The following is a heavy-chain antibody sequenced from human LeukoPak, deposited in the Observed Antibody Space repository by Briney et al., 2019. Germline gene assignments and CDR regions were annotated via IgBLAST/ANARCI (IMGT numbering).Heavy chain of an antibody. V-gene: IGHV4-30-4*01. CDR2: IYYSGST. Sequence: SQTLSLTCTVSGGSISSGDYYWSWIRQPPGKGLVWIGYIYYSGSTYYNPSLKSRVTISVDTSKNQFSLKLSSVTAADTAVYYCASETYSSSSYYFDYWGQGTLVTVSS. J-gene: IGHJ4*02. D-gene: IGHD6-6*01. CDR1: GGSISSGDYY. CDR3: ASETYSSSSYYFDY.